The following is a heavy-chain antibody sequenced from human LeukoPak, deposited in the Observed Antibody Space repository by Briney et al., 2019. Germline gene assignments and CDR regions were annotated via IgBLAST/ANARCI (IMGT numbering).Heavy chain of an antibody. CDR1: GGSISSSSYY. J-gene: IGHJ4*02. CDR3: ARDPGGYFFDY. V-gene: IGHV4-39*07. D-gene: IGHD3-10*01. Sequence: SETLPLTCTVSGGSISSSSYYWGWIRQPPGKGLEWIGSIYYSGSTYYNPSLKSRVTISVDTSKNQFSLKLSSVTAADTAVYYCARDPGGYFFDYWGQGTLVTVSS. CDR2: IYYSGST.